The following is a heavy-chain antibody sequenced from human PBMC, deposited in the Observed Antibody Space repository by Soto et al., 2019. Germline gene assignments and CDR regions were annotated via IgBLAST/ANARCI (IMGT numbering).Heavy chain of an antibody. CDR1: GFTFSSYS. CDR2: ISSSSSYI. CDR3: ATSGGSFDYFDY. V-gene: IGHV3-21*01. J-gene: IGHJ4*02. D-gene: IGHD2-15*01. Sequence: EVQLVESGGGLVKPGGSLRLSCAASGFTFSSYSMNWVRQAPGKGLEWVSSISSSSSYIYYADSVKGRFTISRDNAKNSLYLQMNSLRVEDTAVYYCATSGGSFDYFDYWGQGTLVTVSS.